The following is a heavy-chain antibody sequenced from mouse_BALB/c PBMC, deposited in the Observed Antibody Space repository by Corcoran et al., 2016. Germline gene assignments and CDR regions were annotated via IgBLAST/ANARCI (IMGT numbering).Heavy chain of an antibody. CDR1: GYTFTNYG. J-gene: IGHJ4*01. Sequence: QIQLVQSGPELKKPGETVKISCKASGYTFTNYGMNWVKQAPGKGLKWMGWINTYTGEPTYADDFKGRFAFSLETSASTAYLQINNLKNEDTATYFCARWGGMDYWGQGTSVTVSS. CDR3: ARWGGMDY. V-gene: IGHV9-3-1*01. CDR2: INTYTGEP.